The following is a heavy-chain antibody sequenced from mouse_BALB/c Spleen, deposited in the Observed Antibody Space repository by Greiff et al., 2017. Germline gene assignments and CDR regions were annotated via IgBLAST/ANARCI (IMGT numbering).Heavy chain of an antibody. CDR3: ARSIGDY. CDR2: IYPYNGGT. V-gene: IGHV1S29*02. CDR1: GYTFTDYN. Sequence: EVQRVESGPELVKPGASVKISCKASGYTFTDYNMHWVKQSHGKSLEWIGYIYPYNGGTGYNQKFKSKATLTVDNSSSTAYMELRSLTSEDSAVYYCARSIGDYWGQGTTLTVSS. J-gene: IGHJ2*01. D-gene: IGHD2-3*01.